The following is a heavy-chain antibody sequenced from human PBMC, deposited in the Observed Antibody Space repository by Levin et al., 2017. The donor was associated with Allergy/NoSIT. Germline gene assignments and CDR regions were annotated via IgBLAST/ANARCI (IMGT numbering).Heavy chain of an antibody. Sequence: GGSLRLSCAASGFTFSSYEMNWVRQAPGKGLEWVSYISSSGSTIYYADSVKGRFTISRDNAKNSLYLQMNSLRAEDTAVYYCARDNPLHIVVVEHYYYGMDVWGQGTTVTVSS. D-gene: IGHD2-21*01. CDR3: ARDNPLHIVVVEHYYYGMDV. J-gene: IGHJ6*02. V-gene: IGHV3-48*03. CDR2: ISSSGSTI. CDR1: GFTFSSYE.